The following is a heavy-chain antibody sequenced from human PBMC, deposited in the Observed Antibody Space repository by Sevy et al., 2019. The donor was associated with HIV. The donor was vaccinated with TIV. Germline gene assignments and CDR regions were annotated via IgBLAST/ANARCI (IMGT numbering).Heavy chain of an antibody. D-gene: IGHD6-13*01. CDR1: GYTFSGYD. J-gene: IGHJ6*02. CDR3: ARADLDSSTFFYYYGIDV. CDR2: MNPESGRR. V-gene: IGHV1-8*02. Sequence: ASVKVSCKASGYTFSGYDINWVRQATGQGLEWMGWMNPESGRRGYAPKFQGRVTMTTTTSIDTAYMELRRLRSEDSAVYYCARADLDSSTFFYYYGIDVWGQGTTVTVSS.